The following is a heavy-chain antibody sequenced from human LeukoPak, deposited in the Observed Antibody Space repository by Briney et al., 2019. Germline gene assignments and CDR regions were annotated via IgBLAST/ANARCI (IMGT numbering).Heavy chain of an antibody. CDR1: GFTFSSYS. J-gene: IGHJ4*02. D-gene: IGHD3-10*01. CDR2: ISDSSTYI. V-gene: IGHV3-21*01. CDR3: ARGGYYYYFDY. Sequence: GGSLRLSCAVSGFTFSSYSMNWVRQAPGKGLEWVSSISDSSTYIYYADSVKGRFTISRDNAKNSLYLQMNSLRAEDTAVYYCARGGYYYYFDYWGQGTLVTVSS.